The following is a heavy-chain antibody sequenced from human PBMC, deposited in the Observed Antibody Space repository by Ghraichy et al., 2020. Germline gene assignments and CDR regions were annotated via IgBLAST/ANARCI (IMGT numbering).Heavy chain of an antibody. D-gene: IGHD4-11*01. V-gene: IGHV4-34*01. Sequence: SETLSLTCAVDDRSFSGFFWTWIRQPPGKGLEWIVEINHRGTTKYNPSLRSRVIISVDASKRQFSLKLNSVTAADTAMYYCARGYYTKYFDVWGQGTQVTVSS. CDR1: DRSFSGFF. CDR3: ARGYYTKYFDV. J-gene: IGHJ4*02. CDR2: INHRGTT.